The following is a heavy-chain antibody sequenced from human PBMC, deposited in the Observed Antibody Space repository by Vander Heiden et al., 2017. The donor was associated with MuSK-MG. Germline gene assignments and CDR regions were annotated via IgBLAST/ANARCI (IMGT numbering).Heavy chain of an antibody. V-gene: IGHV1-18*01. CDR2: ISAYNGNT. CDR3: ARDSLYYYDSSGYSDIDY. J-gene: IGHJ4*02. D-gene: IGHD3-22*01. CDR1: GYTFTSYG. Sequence: QVKLVQSGAEVKKPGASVKVSCKASGYTFTSYGISWVRQAPGQGLEWMGWISAYNGNTNYAQKLQGRVTMTTDTSTSTAYMEMRSLRSDDTAVYYCARDSLYYYDSSGYSDIDYWGQGTLVTVSS.